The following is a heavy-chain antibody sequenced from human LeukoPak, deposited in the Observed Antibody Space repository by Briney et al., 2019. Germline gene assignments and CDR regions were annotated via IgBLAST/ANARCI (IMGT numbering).Heavy chain of an antibody. CDR3: ARLAAAGTKLFDY. J-gene: IGHJ4*02. V-gene: IGHV4-61*02. CDR2: IYTSGST. CDR1: GGSISSGSYY. D-gene: IGHD6-13*01. Sequence: SQTLSLTCTVSGGSISSGSYYWSWIRQPAGKGLEWIGRIYTSGSTNYNPSLKSRVTISVATSENQFSLKLSSVTAADTAVYYCARLAAAGTKLFDYWGQGTLVTVSS.